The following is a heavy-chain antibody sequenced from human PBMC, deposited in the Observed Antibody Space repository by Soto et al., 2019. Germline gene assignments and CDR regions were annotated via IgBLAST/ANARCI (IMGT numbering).Heavy chain of an antibody. CDR1: GYTFNFYG. D-gene: IGHD3-16*01. CDR2: ISGFNVNT. V-gene: IGHV1-18*01. Sequence: QVQLVQSGAEVKKPGASVKVSCKASGYTFNFYGITWVRQAPGQGLEWMGWISGFNVNTNYAADLQGRVTMTTDTSTSTAYMELRGLRSDDTAVYYCARIGVSSGHESPDFDSWGQGTLVTVSS. J-gene: IGHJ4*02. CDR3: ARIGVSSGHESPDFDS.